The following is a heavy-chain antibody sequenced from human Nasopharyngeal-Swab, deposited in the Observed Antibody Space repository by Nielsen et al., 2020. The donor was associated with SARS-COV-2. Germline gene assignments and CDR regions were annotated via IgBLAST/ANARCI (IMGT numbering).Heavy chain of an antibody. J-gene: IGHJ4*02. D-gene: IGHD3-10*01. CDR1: GYTFTSYD. V-gene: IGHV1-8*01. Sequence: ASVKVSCKASGYTFTSYDINWVRQATGQGLEWMGWMNPNSGDTGYAQKFQGRVTMTRNTSISTAYMELSSLRSEDTAVYYCARTDGSGSYYDFDYWGQGTLVTVSS. CDR2: MNPNSGDT. CDR3: ARTDGSGSYYDFDY.